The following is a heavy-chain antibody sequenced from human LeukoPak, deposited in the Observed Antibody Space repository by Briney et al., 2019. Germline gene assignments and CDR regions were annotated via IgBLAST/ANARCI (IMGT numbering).Heavy chain of an antibody. Sequence: PGGSLRLSCAASGFTFSNAWMSWVRQAPGKGLEWVSGINWNGGSTGYADSVKGRFTISRDNAKNSLYLQMNSLRAEDTALYYCARDLRYYDSSGYYYVAFDIWGQGTMVTVSS. CDR3: ARDLRYYDSSGYYYVAFDI. CDR2: INWNGGST. J-gene: IGHJ3*02. CDR1: GFTFSNAW. D-gene: IGHD3-22*01. V-gene: IGHV3-20*04.